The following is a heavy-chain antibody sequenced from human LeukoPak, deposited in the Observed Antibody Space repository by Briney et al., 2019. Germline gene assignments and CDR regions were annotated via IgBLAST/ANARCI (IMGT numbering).Heavy chain of an antibody. CDR2: FYHSGST. V-gene: IGHV4-38-2*02. CDR3: ASRRGPTGSYDAFDT. CDR1: GFSVSSAYF. D-gene: IGHD1-26*01. Sequence: SETLSLTCTVSGFSVSSAYFRGWIRQSPRKGLEWIGGFYHSGSTYYNPSLKSRVTISLDTSKNHFSLNLSSVTAADTAVYYCASRRGPTGSYDAFDTWGQGTMVSVSS. J-gene: IGHJ3*02.